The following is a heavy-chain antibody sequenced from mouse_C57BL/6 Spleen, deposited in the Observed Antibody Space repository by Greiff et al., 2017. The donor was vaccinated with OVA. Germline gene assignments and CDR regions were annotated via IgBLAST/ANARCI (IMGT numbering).Heavy chain of an antibody. CDR2: SRNKANDYTT. V-gene: IGHV7-1*01. CDR1: GFTFSDFY. J-gene: IGHJ4*01. CDR3: ARDSAYGYDDAMDY. D-gene: IGHD2-2*01. Sequence: EVQGVESGGGLVQSGRSLRLSCATSGFTFSDFYMEWVRQAPGKGLEWIAASRNKANDYTTEYSASVKGRFIVSRDTSQSILYLQMNALRAEDTAIYYCARDSAYGYDDAMDYWGQGTSVTVSS.